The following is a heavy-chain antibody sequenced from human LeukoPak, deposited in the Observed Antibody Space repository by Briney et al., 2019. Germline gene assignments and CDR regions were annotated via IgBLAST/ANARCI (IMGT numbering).Heavy chain of an antibody. D-gene: IGHD3-16*01. CDR3: ASAPTSQGGLGMDV. CDR2: IYYSGST. V-gene: IGHV4-59*01. CDR1: GGSISSYY. J-gene: IGHJ6*02. Sequence: SETLSLTCTVSGGSISSYYWSWIRQPPGKGLEWIGYIYYSGSTNYNPSLKSRVTISVDTSKNQFSLKLSSVTAADTAVYYCASAPTSQGGLGMDVWGQGTTVTVSS.